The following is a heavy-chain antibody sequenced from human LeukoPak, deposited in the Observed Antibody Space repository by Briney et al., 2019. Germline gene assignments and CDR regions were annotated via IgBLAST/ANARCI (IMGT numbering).Heavy chain of an antibody. J-gene: IGHJ4*02. D-gene: IGHD2-15*01. CDR3: ATPRGVVVVMNFDY. V-gene: IGHV3-23*01. CDR2: ISGSGGST. Sequence: GGSLRLSCAASGFTFSSYAMSWVRQAPGKGLEWVSAISGSGGSTYYADSVKGRFTISRDNSKSTLYLQMNSLRAEDTAVYYCATPRGVVVVMNFDYWGQGTLVTVSS. CDR1: GFTFSSYA.